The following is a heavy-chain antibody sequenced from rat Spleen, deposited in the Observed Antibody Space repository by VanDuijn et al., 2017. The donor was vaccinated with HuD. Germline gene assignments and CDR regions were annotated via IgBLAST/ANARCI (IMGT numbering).Heavy chain of an antibody. J-gene: IGHJ2*01. D-gene: IGHD1-11*01. Sequence: EVQLVESGGGLVQPGRSMKLSCAASGFTFSDYYMAWVRQAPTKGLEWVATISYDGGSTYHRDSVKGRFTISRDNGKSSLYLQMDSLRSEDTATYYCARRHYGYTDYFDYWGQGVMVTFSS. CDR3: ARRHYGYTDYFDY. CDR2: ISYDGGST. V-gene: IGHV5-20*01. CDR1: GFTFSDYY.